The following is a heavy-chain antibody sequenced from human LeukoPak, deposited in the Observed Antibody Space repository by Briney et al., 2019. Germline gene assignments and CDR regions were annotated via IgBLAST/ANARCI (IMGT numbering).Heavy chain of an antibody. CDR3: ARPRYYGSGSFAPYYFDY. D-gene: IGHD3-10*01. CDR2: INHRGTT. Sequence: SETLSLTCAVYGGSFSGYYWSWIRQPPGKGLEWIGEINHRGTTQFNPSLESRVTMAVDTSKNQVSLRLSSVTAADTAVYYCARPRYYGSGSFAPYYFDYWGQGTLVTVSS. V-gene: IGHV4-34*01. J-gene: IGHJ4*02. CDR1: GGSFSGYY.